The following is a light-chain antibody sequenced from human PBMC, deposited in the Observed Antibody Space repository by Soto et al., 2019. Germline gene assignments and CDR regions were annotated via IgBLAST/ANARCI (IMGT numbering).Light chain of an antibody. CDR3: SSYTTSNTRQIV. CDR2: DVS. CDR1: SRDVGGYNY. J-gene: IGLJ1*01. Sequence: QPLPTHPASGSGSPGQSITIPRTRTSRDVGGYNYVSWYQHHPGKAPKLIIYDVSNRPSGVSIRFSGSKSDNTASLTISGLQPEDEADYHCSSYTTSNTRQIVFGTGTKVTVL. V-gene: IGLV2-14*03.